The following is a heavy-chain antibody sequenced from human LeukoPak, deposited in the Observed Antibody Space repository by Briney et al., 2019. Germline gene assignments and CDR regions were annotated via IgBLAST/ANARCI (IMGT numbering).Heavy chain of an antibody. J-gene: IGHJ4*02. CDR3: ARVIESYGDSAY. D-gene: IGHD3-16*01. Sequence: GGSLRLSCAASGFTFSSYSLNWVRQAPGKGLEWLSYISSTSSAIYYADSLKGRFTISRDNAKNSLYLQMDSLRAEDTAVYYCARVIESYGDSAYWGQGTLVTVSS. CDR2: ISSTSSAI. V-gene: IGHV3-48*04. CDR1: GFTFSSYS.